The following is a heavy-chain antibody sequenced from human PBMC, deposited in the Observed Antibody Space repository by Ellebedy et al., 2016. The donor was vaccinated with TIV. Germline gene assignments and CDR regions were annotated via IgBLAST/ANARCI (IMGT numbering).Heavy chain of an antibody. CDR1: GFTFSSYG. V-gene: IGHV3-33*01. J-gene: IGHJ6*02. CDR3: ARDRMNRIVLERRFGYYYGMDV. CDR2: IWYDGSIK. D-gene: IGHD1-1*01. Sequence: PGGSLRLSCAASGFTFSSYGMHWVRQAPGKGLEWVAVIWYDGSIKYYADSVKGRFTIFRDNSKNTLYLQMNSLRAEDTAVYSCARDRMNRIVLERRFGYYYGMDVWGQGTTVIVSS.